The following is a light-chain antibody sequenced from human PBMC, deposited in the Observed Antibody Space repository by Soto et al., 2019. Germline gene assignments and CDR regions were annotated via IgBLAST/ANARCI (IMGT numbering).Light chain of an antibody. CDR2: EVS. J-gene: IGLJ2*01. V-gene: IGLV2-14*01. Sequence: QSALTQPASVSGSPGQSITISCTGTSSDVGRHNYVSWFQQHPGKAPKLIIFEVSTRPSGVSNRFSGSKSGNTASLTISGLQIEDEADYYCTSYTSSTSAVFGGGTKLTVL. CDR1: SSDVGRHNY. CDR3: TSYTSSTSAV.